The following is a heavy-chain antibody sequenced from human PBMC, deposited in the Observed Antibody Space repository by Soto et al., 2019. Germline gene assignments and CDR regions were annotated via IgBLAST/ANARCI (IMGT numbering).Heavy chain of an antibody. CDR1: GYSFTSYA. J-gene: IGHJ6*02. CDR3: ARGVENIVVVFDVFGYYGMDV. V-gene: IGHV1-3*01. D-gene: IGHD2-2*01. CDR2: INAGNGNT. Sequence: QVQLVQSGAEVKKPGASVKVSCKASGYSFTSYAIYWVRQAPGQRLEWMGWINAGNGNTKYSQKFQGRVTITSDTSASTASLGMSSLRSEATAVYFCARGVENIVVVFDVFGYYGMDVWGQGTTVTVSS.